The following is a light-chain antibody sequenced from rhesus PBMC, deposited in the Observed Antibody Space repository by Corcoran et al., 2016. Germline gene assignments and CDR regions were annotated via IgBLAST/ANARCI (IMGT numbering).Light chain of an antibody. V-gene: IGLV2-32*02. Sequence: QAALTQPRSVSGSPGQSVTISCTGTSSDIGGYNYVSWYQQHPGTAPKLMIYEVTKRPSGVSDRFSGSKSGNTASLTISGLQAEDEADYYCSSYAGSNIYIFGTGTRLTVL. CDR3: SSYAGSNIYI. CDR2: EVT. CDR1: SSDIGGYNY. J-gene: IGLJ1*01.